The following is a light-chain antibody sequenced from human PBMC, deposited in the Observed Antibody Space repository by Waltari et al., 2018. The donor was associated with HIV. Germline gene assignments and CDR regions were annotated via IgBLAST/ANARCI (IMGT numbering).Light chain of an antibody. CDR2: ADA. V-gene: IGLV1-44*01. CDR3: STWDERLNGVV. CDR1: TPNIGSSN. J-gene: IGLJ2*01. Sequence: QSVLTQPPSASGAPGQRVTISCSGSTPNIGSSNVNWYQQFSRAAPKLLIYADAQGPAGVPDRCSGSKSGTSASLVIRGLQSEDEADYYCSTWDERLNGVVFGGGTRLTVV.